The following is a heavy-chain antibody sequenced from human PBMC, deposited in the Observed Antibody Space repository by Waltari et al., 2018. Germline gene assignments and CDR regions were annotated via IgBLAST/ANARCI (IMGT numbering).Heavy chain of an antibody. V-gene: IGHV3-74*01. D-gene: IGHD4-4*01. CDR3: ARGVPDYSSLAY. J-gene: IGHJ4*02. Sequence: EVQLVESGGTLVQPGGSLRLSCAVSGFTFSSYWMHWVRQAPGQGLVWSACINMDWRGTVYADSVKCRFTISRDNDKNTLYLQMNSLRADDTAVYYCARGVPDYSSLAYWGQGTLVTVSS. CDR1: GFTFSSYW. CDR2: INMDWRGT.